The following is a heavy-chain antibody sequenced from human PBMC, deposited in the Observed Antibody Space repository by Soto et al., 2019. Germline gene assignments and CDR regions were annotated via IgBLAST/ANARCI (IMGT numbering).Heavy chain of an antibody. D-gene: IGHD6-6*01. CDR2: IYYSGST. CDR1: GGSISSYY. Sequence: ASETLSLTCTVSGGSISSYYWSWIRQPPGKGLEWIGYIYYSGSTNYNPSLKSRVTISVDTSKNQFSLKLSSVTAADTAVYYCARGGRIAARPYSYGMDVWGQGTSVTVS. V-gene: IGHV4-59*01. J-gene: IGHJ6*02. CDR3: ARGGRIAARPYSYGMDV.